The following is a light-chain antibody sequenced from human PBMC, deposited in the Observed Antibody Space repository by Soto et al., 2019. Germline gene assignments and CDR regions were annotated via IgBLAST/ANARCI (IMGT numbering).Light chain of an antibody. CDR1: SGYSSYA. Sequence: QLVLTQSPSASASLGASVKLTCTLSSGYSSYAIAWHQQQPEKGPRYLMKVNSDGSHYKGDGIPDRFSGSSSGAERYLTISSLQSEDEADYYCQTWGSGTHVFGTGTKLTVL. CDR2: VNSDGSH. CDR3: QTWGSGTHV. J-gene: IGLJ1*01. V-gene: IGLV4-69*01.